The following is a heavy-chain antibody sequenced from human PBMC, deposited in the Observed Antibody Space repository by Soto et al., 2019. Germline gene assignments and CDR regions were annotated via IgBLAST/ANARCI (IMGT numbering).Heavy chain of an antibody. D-gene: IGHD3-10*01. J-gene: IGHJ5*02. CDR3: ARRRYYYGSGSKNWFDP. CDR1: GGSISSSSYY. Sequence: QLQLQESGPGLVKPSETLSLTCTVSGGSISSSSYYWGWIRQPPGKGLEWIGSIYYSGSTYYNPSLKSRVTISVDMSKNQFSLKLSSVTAADTAVYYCARRRYYYGSGSKNWFDPWGQGTLVTVSS. V-gene: IGHV4-39*01. CDR2: IYYSGST.